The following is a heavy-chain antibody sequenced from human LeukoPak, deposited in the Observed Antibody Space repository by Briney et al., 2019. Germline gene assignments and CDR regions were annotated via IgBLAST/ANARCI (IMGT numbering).Heavy chain of an antibody. CDR3: ARVGSGVNWFDP. CDR1: GGSISSYY. Sequence: SETLSLTCTVSGGSISSYYWSWIRQPPGKGLEWIGYIYYSGSTNYNPSLKSRVTISVDTSKNQFSLKLSSVTAADTAVYYCARVGSGVNWFDPWGQGTLVTVSS. V-gene: IGHV4-59*01. D-gene: IGHD3-10*01. CDR2: IYYSGST. J-gene: IGHJ5*02.